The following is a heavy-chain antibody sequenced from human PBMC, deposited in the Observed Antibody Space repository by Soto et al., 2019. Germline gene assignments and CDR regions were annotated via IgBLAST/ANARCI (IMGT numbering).Heavy chain of an antibody. D-gene: IGHD2-2*01. J-gene: IGHJ4*02. CDR1: GFTFSSYA. V-gene: IGHV3-23*01. CDR2: ISGSGGST. CDR3: ASGFGVVPAAIEDY. Sequence: GGSLRLSCAASGFTFSSYAMSWVRQAPGKGLEWVSAISGSGGSTYYADSVKGRFTISRDNSKNSLYLQMNSLRAEDTAVYYCASGFGVVPAAIEDYWGQGTLVTVSS.